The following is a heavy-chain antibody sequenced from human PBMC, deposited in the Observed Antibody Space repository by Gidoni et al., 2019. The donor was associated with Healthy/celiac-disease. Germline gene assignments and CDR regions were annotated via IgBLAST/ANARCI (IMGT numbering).Heavy chain of an antibody. CDR2: IGTAGDT. Sequence: EVQLVESGGGLVQPGGPLRPSCAASGVTSSSYDMHLVRPATGKGLRWVSAIGTAGDTYDPGSVKGRFTISRENAKNSLYLQMNSQRAGDTAVYYCARGCSGGSCYPDAFEIWGQGTMVTVSS. CDR1: GVTSSSYD. CDR3: ARGCSGGSCYPDAFEI. V-gene: IGHV3-13*01. D-gene: IGHD2-15*01. J-gene: IGHJ3*02.